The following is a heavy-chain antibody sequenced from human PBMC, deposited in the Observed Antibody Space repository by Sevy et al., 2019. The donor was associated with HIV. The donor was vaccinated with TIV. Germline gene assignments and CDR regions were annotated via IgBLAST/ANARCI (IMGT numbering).Heavy chain of an antibody. CDR3: ATVLGAGAAGAFEI. CDR2: AKRKSDGGSI. J-gene: IGHJ3*02. Sequence: GGSLRLSCAGSGFSFKNVWMTWVRQTPGKGLEWVVHAKRKSDGGSIDYGSPVNGRFTISRDDSKDRLYLQMSSLKTEDTGVYYCATVLGAGAAGAFEIWGQGTMVTVSS. D-gene: IGHD1-26*01. CDR1: GFSFKNVW. V-gene: IGHV3-15*01.